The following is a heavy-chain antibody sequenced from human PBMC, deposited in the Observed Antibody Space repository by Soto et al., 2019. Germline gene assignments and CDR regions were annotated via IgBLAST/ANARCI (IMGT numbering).Heavy chain of an antibody. CDR2: IGPDGTDK. J-gene: IGHJ3*02. CDR1: GFTFSDYL. CDR3: ASEAVTTVTTGAFDI. D-gene: IGHD4-17*01. Sequence: PGGSLRLSCAASGFTFSDYLMRWVRQPPGKGLEWVASIGPDGTDKSYVDSVRRRFTISRDNAKNSLYLQMNSLRAEDTAVYYCASEAVTTVTTGAFDIWGQGTMVTVSS. V-gene: IGHV3-7*05.